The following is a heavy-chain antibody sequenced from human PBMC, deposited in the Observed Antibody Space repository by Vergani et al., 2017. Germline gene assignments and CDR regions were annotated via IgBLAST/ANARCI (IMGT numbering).Heavy chain of an antibody. J-gene: IGHJ4*02. CDR2: IDWNDNK. CDR3: ARIRRRGRSGYDIFDF. V-gene: IGHV2-70*01. Sequence: QVTLRESGPALVKPTQTLTLTCTFSGFSILTSEMCVSWIRQPPGKALEWLALIDWNDNKYFNTSLKTRLTISKDASKNQVVLTMTNMDPVDTATYYCARIRRRGRSGYDIFDFCGQGILVTVAS. D-gene: IGHD5-12*01. CDR1: GFSILTSEMC.